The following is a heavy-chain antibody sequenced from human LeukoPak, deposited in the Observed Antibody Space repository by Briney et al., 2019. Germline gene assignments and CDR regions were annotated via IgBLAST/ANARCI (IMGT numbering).Heavy chain of an antibody. D-gene: IGHD5-12*01. Sequence: PGGSLRLSCAASGFTFSSYEMNWVRQAPGKGLEWVSYISSSSSYIYYADSVKGRFTISRDNAKNSLYLQMNSLRAEDTAVYFCARGPTTDYWGQGTLVTVSS. CDR3: ARGPTTDY. CDR1: GFTFSSYE. J-gene: IGHJ4*02. V-gene: IGHV3-21*05. CDR2: ISSSSSYI.